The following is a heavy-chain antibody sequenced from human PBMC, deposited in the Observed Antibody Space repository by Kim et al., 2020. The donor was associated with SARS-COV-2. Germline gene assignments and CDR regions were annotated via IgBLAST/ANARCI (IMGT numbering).Heavy chain of an antibody. Sequence: GGSLRLSCAASGFTFSSYGMHWVRQAPGKGLEWVAVISYDGSNKYYADSVKGRFTISRDNSKNTLYLQMNSLRAEDTAVYYCVWGTDGDYGPFDYWGQGTLVTVSS. J-gene: IGHJ4*02. CDR3: VWGTDGDYGPFDY. V-gene: IGHV3-30*03. D-gene: IGHD4-17*01. CDR1: GFTFSSYG. CDR2: ISYDGSNK.